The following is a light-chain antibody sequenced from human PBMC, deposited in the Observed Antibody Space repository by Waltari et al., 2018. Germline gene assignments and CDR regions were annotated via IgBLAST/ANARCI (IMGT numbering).Light chain of an antibody. Sequence: DIQMTQSPSSLSASVGDRVVITCRASQSISSYLTWYQQETGKAPKLLIYKAANLQSGVPSRFSGSGSGTDFTLTIGSLQPEDFATYYCQQSRNIPYTFGQGTKLDIK. V-gene: IGKV1-39*01. CDR1: QSISSY. CDR3: QQSRNIPYT. CDR2: KAA. J-gene: IGKJ2*01.